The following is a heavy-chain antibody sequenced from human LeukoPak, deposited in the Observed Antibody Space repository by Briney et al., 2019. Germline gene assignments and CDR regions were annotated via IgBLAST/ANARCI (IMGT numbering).Heavy chain of an antibody. CDR2: INHSGST. D-gene: IGHD2-15*01. J-gene: IGHJ6*03. V-gene: IGHV4-34*01. Sequence: PSETLSLTCAVYGGSFSGYYWSWIRQPPGKGLEWIGEINHSGSTNYNPSLKSRVTISVDTSKNQFSLKLSSVTAADTAVYYCARYIVVAVPAPYYYMDVWGKGTTVTVSS. CDR3: ARYIVVAVPAPYYYMDV. CDR1: GGSFSGYY.